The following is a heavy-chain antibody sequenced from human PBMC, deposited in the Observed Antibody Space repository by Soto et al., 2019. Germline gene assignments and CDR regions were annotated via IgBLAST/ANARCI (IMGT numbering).Heavy chain of an antibody. CDR1: GFSFSSNA. D-gene: IGHD1-1*01. CDR2: ISDRGDTT. Sequence: SGGSLRLSCVASGFSFSSNAMYWVRQAPGKGLEWVSGISDRGDTTHYADSVKGRFTISRDTSKNTLYLQLNTLRADDTAVYYCAKDKPGTTSFDYWGQGTLVTVSS. V-gene: IGHV3-23*01. J-gene: IGHJ4*02. CDR3: AKDKPGTTSFDY.